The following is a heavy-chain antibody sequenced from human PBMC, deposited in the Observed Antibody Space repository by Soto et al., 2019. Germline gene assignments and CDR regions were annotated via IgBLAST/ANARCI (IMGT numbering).Heavy chain of an antibody. CDR2: IYYSGST. Sequence: PSETLSLTCTVSGGSINSCDYYWGWLRQPPGKGLEWIGYIYYSGSTYYNPSLKSRVTISVDTSKNQFSLKLSSVTAADTAVYYCTRTAGYVYQLLFNYWGQGTLVTVSS. V-gene: IGHV4-30-4*01. J-gene: IGHJ4*01. D-gene: IGHD2-2*01. CDR1: GGSINSCDYY. CDR3: TRTAGYVYQLLFNY.